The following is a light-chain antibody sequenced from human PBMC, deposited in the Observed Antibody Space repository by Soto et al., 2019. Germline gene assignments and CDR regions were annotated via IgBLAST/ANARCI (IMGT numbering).Light chain of an antibody. CDR2: DVA. V-gene: IGLV2-14*03. J-gene: IGLJ1*01. Sequence: QSVLTQPASVSYSPGQSITICRTGTSSDVGSSNFVSWYQQHPGKPPKPIIYDVANRPSGVSNRFSGSKSGSTASLIISRLQTEDEADYYCVSYTSSTTYVFGTGTKVTVL. CDR1: SSDVGSSNF. CDR3: VSYTSSTTYV.